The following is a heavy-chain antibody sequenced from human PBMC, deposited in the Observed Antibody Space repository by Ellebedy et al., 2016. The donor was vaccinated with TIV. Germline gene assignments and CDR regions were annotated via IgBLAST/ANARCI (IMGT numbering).Heavy chain of an antibody. J-gene: IGHJ4*02. D-gene: IGHD3-9*01. V-gene: IGHV3-23*01. CDR3: AKKGPPVLRYVDWLLGNYFDY. Sequence: GESLKISCAASGFTFSSYAMSWVRQAPGKGLEWVSAISGSGGSTYYADSVKGRFTISRDNSKNTLYLQMNSLRAEDTAVYYCAKKGPPVLRYVDWLLGNYFDYWGQGTLVTVSS. CDR2: ISGSGGST. CDR1: GFTFSSYA.